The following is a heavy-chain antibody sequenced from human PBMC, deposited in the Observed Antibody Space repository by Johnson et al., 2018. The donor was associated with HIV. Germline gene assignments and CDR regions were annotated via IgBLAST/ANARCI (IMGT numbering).Heavy chain of an antibody. Sequence: VQLVESGGGVVRPGGSLKLSCAASGFTFDDYAMHWVRQAPGKGLEWVSGISWNSGSIGYADSVKGRFTISRDNSKNTLYLQMHSLRIEDTAVYYCAREELEPDVFDIWGQGTMVTVSS. CDR1: GFTFDDYA. D-gene: IGHD1-1*01. J-gene: IGHJ3*02. CDR3: AREELEPDVFDI. CDR2: ISWNSGSI. V-gene: IGHV3-9*01.